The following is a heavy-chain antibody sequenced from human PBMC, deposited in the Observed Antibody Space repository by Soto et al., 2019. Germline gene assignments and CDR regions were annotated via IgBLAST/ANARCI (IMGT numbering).Heavy chain of an antibody. Sequence: EVQLLESGGGLVQPGGSLRLSCAASGFTFSSYAMSWVRQAPGKGLEWVSAISGSGGSTYYADSVKGRFTISRDNSKNTLYLQMNSLRAEDTAVYYCASDYYYDSSGYYSPMDYWGQGTLDTVSS. V-gene: IGHV3-23*01. D-gene: IGHD3-22*01. CDR1: GFTFSSYA. CDR2: ISGSGGST. J-gene: IGHJ4*02. CDR3: ASDYYYDSSGYYSPMDY.